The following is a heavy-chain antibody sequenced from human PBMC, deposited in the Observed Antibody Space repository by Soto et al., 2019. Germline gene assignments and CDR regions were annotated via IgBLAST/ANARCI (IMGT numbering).Heavy chain of an antibody. J-gene: IGHJ5*02. Sequence: GGSLRLSCAASGFTFSSYAMSWVRQAPGKGLEWVSAISGSGGSTYSADSVKGRFTISRDNSKNTLYLQMNSLRVEDTAVYYCAKSSSLVVPAAQLDPWGQGTLVTVSS. CDR1: GFTFSSYA. V-gene: IGHV3-23*01. CDR3: AKSSSLVVPAAQLDP. CDR2: ISGSGGST. D-gene: IGHD2-2*01.